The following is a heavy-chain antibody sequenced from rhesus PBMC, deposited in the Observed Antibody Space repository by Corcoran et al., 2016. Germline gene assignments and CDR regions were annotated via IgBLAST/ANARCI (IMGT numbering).Heavy chain of an antibody. V-gene: IGHV4S14*01. D-gene: IGHD5-42*01. Sequence: QVQLQESGPGLVKPSETLSLTCAVSGYSISSGYYWGWIRQPPGKGLEWIGSIDGSGGSNYLNPSLKRRVTLSVDTSKNQFSLKLSSVPAADTAVYYCARVGSSWSEWDTVGTEWYFDLWGPGTPITISS. CDR1: GYSISSGYY. J-gene: IGHJ2*01. CDR3: ARVGSSWSEWDTVGTEWYFDL. CDR2: IDGSGGSN.